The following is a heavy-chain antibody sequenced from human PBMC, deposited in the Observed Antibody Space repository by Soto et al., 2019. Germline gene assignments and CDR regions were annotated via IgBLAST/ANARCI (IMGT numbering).Heavy chain of an antibody. Sequence: PGGSLRLSCAASGFTFSSYEMNWVRQAPGKGLEWVSYIVGGGTTVYYADSVKGRFTISRDNAKNSLYLQMNSLRAEDTAVYFCARDEGSAWYFDYWGQGTVVTVS. V-gene: IGHV3-48*03. D-gene: IGHD6-19*01. J-gene: IGHJ4*02. CDR3: ARDEGSAWYFDY. CDR2: IVGGGTTV. CDR1: GFTFSSYE.